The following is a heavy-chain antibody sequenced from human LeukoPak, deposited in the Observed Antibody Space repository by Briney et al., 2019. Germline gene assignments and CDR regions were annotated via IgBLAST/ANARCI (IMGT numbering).Heavy chain of an antibody. J-gene: IGHJ3*02. Sequence: SETLSLTCTVSGGSISSYYWSWIRQPPGKGLEWIGYIYYSGSTNYNPSLKSRVTISVDTSKNQFSLKLSSVTAADTAVYYCARSIRFSADSSSLIYAFDIWGQGTMVTVSS. CDR3: ARSIRFSADSSSLIYAFDI. CDR1: GGSISSYY. CDR2: IYYSGST. V-gene: IGHV4-59*01. D-gene: IGHD3-22*01.